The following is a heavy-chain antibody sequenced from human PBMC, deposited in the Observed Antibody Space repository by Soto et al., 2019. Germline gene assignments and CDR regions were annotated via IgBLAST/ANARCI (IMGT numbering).Heavy chain of an antibody. CDR3: ARSRNDYGDYYFDY. Sequence: QVQLQESGPGLVKPSQTLSLTCTVSGGSISSGGYYWSWIRQHPGRGLEWIGYSFYSGSTYYNPSLKSRLTISVDTSKNQFSLKLNSVTAADTAVYYCARSRNDYGDYYFDYWGQGTLVTVSS. V-gene: IGHV4-31*03. CDR1: GGSISSGGYY. D-gene: IGHD4-17*01. J-gene: IGHJ4*02. CDR2: SFYSGST.